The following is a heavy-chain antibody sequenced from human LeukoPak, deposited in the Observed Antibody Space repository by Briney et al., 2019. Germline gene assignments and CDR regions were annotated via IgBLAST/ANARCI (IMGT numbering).Heavy chain of an antibody. Sequence: ASVKVSCKAFGYTFTDYHMHWVRQAPGQGLEWMGWINPNSGDTNYAQRFQGRVTMTRDTTISTAYMELSRLRSDDTAVFYCATLMAHLDYWGQGTLVTVSS. CDR2: INPNSGDT. D-gene: IGHD2-8*01. CDR1: GYTFTDYH. J-gene: IGHJ4*02. V-gene: IGHV1-2*02. CDR3: ATLMAHLDY.